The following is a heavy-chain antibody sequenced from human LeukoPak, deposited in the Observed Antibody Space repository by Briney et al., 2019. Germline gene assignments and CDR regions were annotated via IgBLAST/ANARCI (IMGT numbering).Heavy chain of an antibody. CDR3: ARRSRSGIDL. J-gene: IGHJ2*01. V-gene: IGHV3-11*01. Sequence: KPGGSLRLTCAASGFTFSDYFMNWIRQAPGKGLEWVSYISSSGSTMNYADSVKGRFAISRDNGKTSLSLQMNGLRAEDTAVYYCARRSRSGIDLWSRGTLVTVSS. CDR2: ISSSGSTM. CDR1: GFTFSDYF. D-gene: IGHD1-26*01.